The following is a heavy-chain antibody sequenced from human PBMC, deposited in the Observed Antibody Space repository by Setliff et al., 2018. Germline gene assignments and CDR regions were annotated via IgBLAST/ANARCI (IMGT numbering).Heavy chain of an antibody. D-gene: IGHD2-15*01. CDR1: GYIFKGYG. CDR2: ISSYNDVT. CDR3: AISTLSICSGGSCPNAFDV. V-gene: IGHV1-18*01. Sequence: ASVKVSCKASGYIFKGYGISWVRQAPGQGLEWMGWISSYNDVTNYAQSFQGRVTMTTDTSKSAAYMDLRGLRSDDTAVYYCAISTLSICSGGSCPNAFDVWGQGTMVTVSS. J-gene: IGHJ3*01.